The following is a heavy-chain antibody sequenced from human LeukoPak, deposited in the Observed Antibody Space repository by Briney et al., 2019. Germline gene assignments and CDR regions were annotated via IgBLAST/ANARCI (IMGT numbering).Heavy chain of an antibody. J-gene: IGHJ4*02. CDR2: INIDGSST. D-gene: IGHD2-15*01. V-gene: IGHV3-74*01. Sequence: GGSLRLSCGTSGFTFRSYWMHWVRQAPGKGLVWVSDINIDGSSTTYADAVKGRFTISRDNAKDTLYLQMNSLRAEDTAVYYCARDKGWHDYFDYWGQGTLVTVSS. CDR3: ARDKGWHDYFDY. CDR1: GFTFRSYW.